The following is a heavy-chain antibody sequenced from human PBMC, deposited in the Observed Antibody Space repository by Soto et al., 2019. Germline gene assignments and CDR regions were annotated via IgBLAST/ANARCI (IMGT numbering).Heavy chain of an antibody. CDR2: ISSDGSNK. J-gene: IGHJ6*02. CDR3: AIEEYDYYYGMEV. CDR1: GFTFSTYG. D-gene: IGHD6-6*01. V-gene: IGHV3-30*03. Sequence: PGGSLRLSCAASGFTFSTYGMHWVRQAPGKGPEWVAVISSDGSNKYYADSVKGRFTISRDNSKNTLYLQMNSLRAEDTAVYYCAIEEYDYYYGMEVWGQGTTGTVP.